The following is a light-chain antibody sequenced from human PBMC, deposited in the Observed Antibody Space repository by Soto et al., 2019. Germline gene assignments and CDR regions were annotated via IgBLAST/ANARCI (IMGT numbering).Light chain of an antibody. CDR1: QSINSW. J-gene: IGKJ1*01. Sequence: DLQMTQSPSTLSASVGDRVTITCRASQSINSWLAWYQQRPGKAPKLLIYKASSLEGGVPSRFSGSGSGTEFTLTISSLQPDDLATYYCQQYSDGWAFGQGTKVEIK. CDR2: KAS. CDR3: QQYSDGWA. V-gene: IGKV1-5*03.